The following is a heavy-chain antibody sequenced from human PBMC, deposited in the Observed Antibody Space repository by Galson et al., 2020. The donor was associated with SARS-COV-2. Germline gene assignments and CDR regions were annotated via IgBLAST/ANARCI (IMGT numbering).Heavy chain of an antibody. V-gene: IGHV2-70*11. Sequence: SGPTLVKPTQTLTLTCSFSGFSLSTSGMCVSWIRQPPGKALEWLARIDWEDDKKFSTSLKTRLTISKDASKNQVVLTMTNVDPVDTATYYWARSRAYCSGGICYDFYYYGMDVWGRGTTVTVSS. J-gene: IGHJ6*02. CDR3: ARSRAYCSGGICYDFYYYGMDV. D-gene: IGHD2-15*01. CDR1: GFSLSTSGMC. CDR2: IDWEDDK.